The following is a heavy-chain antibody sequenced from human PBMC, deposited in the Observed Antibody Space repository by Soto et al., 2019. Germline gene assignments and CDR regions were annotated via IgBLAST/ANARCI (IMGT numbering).Heavy chain of an antibody. CDR3: ARDPPPPDY. CDR2: ISAYNGNT. J-gene: IGHJ4*02. V-gene: IGHV1-18*01. Sequence: QVQLVQSGAEVKKPGASVKVSCKASGYTFASYAISWMRQAPGQGLEWMGWISAYNGNTNYAQKLQGRVTMTTDTSTGTAYMELRSLGSDDTAVYYCARDPPPPDYWGQGTLVTVSS. CDR1: GYTFASYA.